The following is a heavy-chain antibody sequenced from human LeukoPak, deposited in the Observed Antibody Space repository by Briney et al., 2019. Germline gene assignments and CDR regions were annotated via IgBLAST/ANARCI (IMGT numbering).Heavy chain of an antibody. V-gene: IGHV3-74*01. D-gene: IGHD6-13*01. Sequence: PGGSLRLSCAASGFTFNHYWMHWVRQAPGKGLVWVSGINSDGTSTSYADSVKGRFTISRDNAKNMMYLQMTSLRAEATALYYCARGTPGYSSSWSDSWGQGTLVTVSS. J-gene: IGHJ4*02. CDR2: INSDGTST. CDR3: ARGTPGYSSSWSDS. CDR1: GFTFNHYW.